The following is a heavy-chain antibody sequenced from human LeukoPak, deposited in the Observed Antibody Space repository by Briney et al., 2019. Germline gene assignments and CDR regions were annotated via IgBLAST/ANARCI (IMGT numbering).Heavy chain of an antibody. CDR3: ARDIVYDSSGYWTD. J-gene: IGHJ4*02. Sequence: PSEALSLTCTVSGGSIRSYYWSWLRQPPGKGLEWIGYIYHSGTTNSNPSPKSRVTISVDTSKNQFSLKLSSVTAADTAVYYCARDIVYDSSGYWTDWGQGTLVTVSS. D-gene: IGHD3-22*01. V-gene: IGHV4-59*13. CDR1: GGSIRSYY. CDR2: IYHSGTT.